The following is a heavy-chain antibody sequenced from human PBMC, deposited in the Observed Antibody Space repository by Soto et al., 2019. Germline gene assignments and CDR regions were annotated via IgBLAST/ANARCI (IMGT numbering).Heavy chain of an antibody. V-gene: IGHV1-2*02. J-gene: IGHJ3*02. D-gene: IGHD3-22*01. CDR2: INPNSGGT. CDR1: GYTFTGYY. CDR3: ARAXWYYYDSSGYFGYAFDI. Sequence: ASVKVSCKASGYTFTGYYMHWVRQAPGQGLEWMGWINPNSGGTNYAQKFQGRVTMTGDTSISTAYMELSRLRSDDTAVYYCARAXWYYYDSSGYFGYAFDIWGQGTMVTVSS.